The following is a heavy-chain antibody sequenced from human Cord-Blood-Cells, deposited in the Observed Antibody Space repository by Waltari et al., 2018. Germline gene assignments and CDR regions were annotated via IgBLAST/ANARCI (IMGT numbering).Heavy chain of an antibody. J-gene: IGHJ3*02. V-gene: IGHV4-34*01. CDR2: INHSGST. CDR1: GGSFSGYY. D-gene: IGHD3-10*01. Sequence: QVQLQQWGAGLLKPSETLSLTCAVYGGSFSGYYWSWNRQPPGKGLEWIGEINHSGSTNYNPSLKSRVTISVDTSKNQFSLKLSSVTAADTAVYYCARGRGYAFDIWGQGTMVTVSS. CDR3: ARGRGYAFDI.